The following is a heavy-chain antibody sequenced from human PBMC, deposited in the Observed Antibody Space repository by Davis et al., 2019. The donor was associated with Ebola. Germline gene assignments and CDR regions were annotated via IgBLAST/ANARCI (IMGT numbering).Heavy chain of an antibody. J-gene: IGHJ4*02. CDR2: IIPMLGIP. V-gene: IGHV1-69*04. Sequence: AASVKVSCKASGGTFSTYTIDWVRQAPGQGLEWMGRIIPMLGIPSYAQRFQGRVTITADKSTSTAYMELSSLRSEDTAMYYCARDLGTAMATEWGQGTLVTVSS. CDR3: ARDLGTAMATE. CDR1: GGTFSTYT. D-gene: IGHD5-18*01.